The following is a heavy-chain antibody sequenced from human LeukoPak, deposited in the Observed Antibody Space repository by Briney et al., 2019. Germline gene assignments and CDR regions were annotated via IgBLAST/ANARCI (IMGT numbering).Heavy chain of an antibody. J-gene: IGHJ4*02. CDR1: GYNLIELS. D-gene: IGHD2-8*02. V-gene: IGHV1-24*01. CDR2: FDPEDGET. CDR3: HYPGDYLDY. Sequence: GASVKVSCKVSGYNLIELSMHWVRQAPGKGLEWMGGFDPEDGETIYAQKFQGRVTMTEDTSTDAAYMELSSLRSEDTAVYYCHYPGDYLDYWGQGTLVTVSS.